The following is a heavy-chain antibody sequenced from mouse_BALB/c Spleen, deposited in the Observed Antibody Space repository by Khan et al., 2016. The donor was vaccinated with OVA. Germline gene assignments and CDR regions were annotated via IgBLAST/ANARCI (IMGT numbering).Heavy chain of an antibody. CDR3: TRREDRCDGDFDY. V-gene: IGHV1-18*01. CDR2: INPNNGGS. D-gene: IGHD2-14*01. J-gene: IGHJ2*01. CDR1: GYPFTDYN. Sequence: EVQLQQSGPELVKPGASVKIPCKASGYPFTDYNMDWVKQSHGKSLEWIGDINPNNGGSIYNQMFKGKATLTVDKSSSTAYIELRSLPSEDTAVYDGTRREDRCDGDFDYWGQGTTLTVSS.